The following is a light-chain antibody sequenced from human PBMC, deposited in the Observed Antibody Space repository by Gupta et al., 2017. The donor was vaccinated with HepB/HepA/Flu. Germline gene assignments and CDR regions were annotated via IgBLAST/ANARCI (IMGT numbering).Light chain of an antibody. Sequence: EVVFTQSPGTLSLSPGESATLSCRAGRGFSGNFLGWYQQKPGQAPRPLIYDASTRATGIPDRFSGSGSGTDFTLTISRLEPEDFAVYFCHQYGSSPWTFGLGTKV. CDR3: HQYGSSPWT. CDR1: RGFSGNF. V-gene: IGKV3-20*01. J-gene: IGKJ1*01. CDR2: DAS.